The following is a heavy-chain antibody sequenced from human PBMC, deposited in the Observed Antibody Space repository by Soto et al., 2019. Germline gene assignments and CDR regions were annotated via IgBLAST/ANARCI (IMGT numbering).Heavy chain of an antibody. CDR1: GGSISSSSYY. D-gene: IGHD3-10*01. Sequence: PSETLSLTCTVSGGSISSSSYYWGWIRQPPGKGLEWIGSIYYSGSTYYNPSLKSRVTISVDTSKNQFSLELSSVTAADTAVYYCARHFSSNYYGSGSYSLWGQGTLVTVSS. CDR2: IYYSGST. J-gene: IGHJ4*02. CDR3: ARHFSSNYYGSGSYSL. V-gene: IGHV4-39*01.